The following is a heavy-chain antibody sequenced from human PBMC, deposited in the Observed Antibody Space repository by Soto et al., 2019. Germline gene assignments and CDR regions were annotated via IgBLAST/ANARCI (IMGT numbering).Heavy chain of an antibody. CDR2: ISYGGGTT. CDR3: AKNPGYYYDSTGYHFDY. D-gene: IGHD3-22*01. V-gene: IGHV3-23*01. CDR1: EFTFSNYA. Sequence: VGSLRHSCAASEFTFSNYAMSWVRQAPGKGLEWVSAISYGGGTTYYADSVKGRFTISRDNSKNTLYLQMNSLRAEDTAVYYCAKNPGYYYDSTGYHFDYWGQGTLVTVSS. J-gene: IGHJ4*02.